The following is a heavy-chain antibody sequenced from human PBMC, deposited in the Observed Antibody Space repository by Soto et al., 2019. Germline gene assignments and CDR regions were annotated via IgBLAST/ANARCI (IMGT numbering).Heavy chain of an antibody. J-gene: IGHJ4*02. V-gene: IGHV1-69*01. CDR3: ARDHDGYCSGGSCYRGGVDY. Sequence: QVQLVQSGAEVKKPGSSVKVSYKASGGTFSSYAISWVRQAPGQGLEWMGGIIPIFGTANYAQKFQGRVTITADESTSTAYMELSSLRSEDTAVYYCARDHDGYCSGGSCYRGGVDYWGQGTLVTVSS. D-gene: IGHD2-15*01. CDR2: IIPIFGTA. CDR1: GGTFSSYA.